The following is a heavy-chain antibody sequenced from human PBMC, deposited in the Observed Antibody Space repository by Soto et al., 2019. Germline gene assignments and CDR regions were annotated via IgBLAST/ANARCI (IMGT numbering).Heavy chain of an antibody. J-gene: IGHJ6*03. CDR1: GFTVSSNY. CDR3: ARSKYYDILTGLSV. CDR2: IYSGGST. V-gene: IGHV3-66*01. D-gene: IGHD3-9*01. Sequence: GGSLRLSCAASGFTVSSNYMSWVRQAPGKGLEWVSVIYSGGSTYYADSVKGRFTISRDNSKNTLYLQMNSLRAEDTAVYYCARSKYYDILTGLSVWGKGTTVTVS.